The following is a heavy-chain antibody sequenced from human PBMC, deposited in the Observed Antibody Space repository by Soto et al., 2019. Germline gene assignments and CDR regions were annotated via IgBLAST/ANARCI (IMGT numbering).Heavy chain of an antibody. CDR1: GFTFSSNW. Sequence: EVQLVESGGNLVQPGGSLRLSCVGSGFTFSSNWMTWVRQAPGKGLEWVGNIRQDGSEKNYVDSVKGRFTISKDNAKNSLYLQMNSLRAADTAVYYCAREVVVARGASYFDYWGPGTLFTVSS. V-gene: IGHV3-7*04. D-gene: IGHD2-2*01. CDR2: IRQDGSEK. CDR3: AREVVVARGASYFDY. J-gene: IGHJ4*02.